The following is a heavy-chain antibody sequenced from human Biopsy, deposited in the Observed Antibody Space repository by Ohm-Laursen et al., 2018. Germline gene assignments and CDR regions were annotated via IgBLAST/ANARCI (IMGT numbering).Heavy chain of an antibody. CDR1: GGSISNNNYY. J-gene: IGHJ5*02. D-gene: IGHD3-22*01. CDR2: IFYRGRT. Sequence: TLSLTCPVSGGSISNNNYYWGWIRQPPGKGLEWIGSIFYRGRTHYKPSLKSRVNISVDTSKNQFSLKLNSVTAADTAVYYCARDYDTSGYYYVSWGQGTLVTVSS. CDR3: ARDYDTSGYYYVS. V-gene: IGHV4-39*01.